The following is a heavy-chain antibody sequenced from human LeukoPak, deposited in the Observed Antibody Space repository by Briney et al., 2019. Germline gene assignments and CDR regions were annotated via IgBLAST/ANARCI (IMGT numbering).Heavy chain of an antibody. Sequence: PSETLSLTCTVSGASIRHYYWSWIRQPPGRGLEWLGCAFYSGSTNYNPSLKSRVTISIDTSKSQFSLRLTSVTAADTAIYYCASLSHCSTSSCFDYWGRGTLVTVSS. V-gene: IGHV4-59*01. D-gene: IGHD2-2*01. J-gene: IGHJ4*02. CDR2: AFYSGST. CDR1: GASIRHYY. CDR3: ASLSHCSTSSCFDY.